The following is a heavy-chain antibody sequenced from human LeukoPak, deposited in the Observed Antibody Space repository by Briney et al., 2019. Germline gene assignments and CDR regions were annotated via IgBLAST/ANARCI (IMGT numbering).Heavy chain of an antibody. Sequence: GGSLRLSCAASGFTFSSYAMHWVRQAPGKGLEWVAVISYDGSNKYYAGSVKGRFTISRDNSKNTLYLQMNSLRAEDTAVYYCARALYNVGWYPDYFDYWGQGTLVTVSS. J-gene: IGHJ4*02. CDR2: ISYDGSNK. D-gene: IGHD6-19*01. V-gene: IGHV3-30-3*01. CDR1: GFTFSSYA. CDR3: ARALYNVGWYPDYFDY.